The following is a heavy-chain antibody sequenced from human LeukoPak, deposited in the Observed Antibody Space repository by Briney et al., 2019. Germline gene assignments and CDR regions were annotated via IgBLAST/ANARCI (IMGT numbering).Heavy chain of an antibody. CDR1: GFTFRNFG. CDR2: IRHADGGE. V-gene: IGHV3-30*02. CDR3: ARGNFYGFDI. D-gene: IGHD2/OR15-2a*01. J-gene: IGHJ3*02. Sequence: PGGSLRLSCTTSGFTFRNFGMHWVRQAPGKGLEWVAFIRHADGGEFYADSVKGRFTISRDNSKNTLYLQMNSLRAEDTAVYYCARGNFYGFDIWGQGTMVTVSS.